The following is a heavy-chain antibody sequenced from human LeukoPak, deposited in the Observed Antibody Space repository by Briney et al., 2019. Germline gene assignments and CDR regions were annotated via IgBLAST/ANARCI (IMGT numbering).Heavy chain of an antibody. D-gene: IGHD3-10*01. CDR3: ARHSCRLLWFGHNWFDP. V-gene: IGHV4-38-2*02. CDR1: GYSISSGYY. CDR2: IYHSGST. J-gene: IGHJ5*02. Sequence: PSETLSLTCSVSGYSISSGYYWNWIRQAPGKGLEWIGHIYHSGSTYYNPSLKSRVTISVDPSKNQFSLRLSSVTAADTAVYYCARHSCRLLWFGHNWFDPWGQGTLVTVSS.